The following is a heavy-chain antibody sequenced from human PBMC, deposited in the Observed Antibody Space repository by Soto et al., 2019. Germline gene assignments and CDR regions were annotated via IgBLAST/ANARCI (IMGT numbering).Heavy chain of an antibody. V-gene: IGHV4-30-2*01. CDR2: IYHSGST. D-gene: IGHD2-15*01. CDR1: GGSISSGGYS. CDR3: ARVYCSGGSCYPTFDY. Sequence: QLQLQESGSGLVKPSQTLSLTCAVSGGSISSGGYSWSWIRQPPGKGLEWIGYIYHSGSTYYNPSLKSRVTISVDRAKNQFSLKLSSVTAADTAVYYCARVYCSGGSCYPTFDYWGQGPLVTVSS. J-gene: IGHJ4*02.